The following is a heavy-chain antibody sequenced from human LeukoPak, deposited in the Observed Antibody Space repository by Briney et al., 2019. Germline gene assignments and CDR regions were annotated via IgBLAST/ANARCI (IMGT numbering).Heavy chain of an antibody. J-gene: IGHJ5*02. Sequence: GGSLRLSCAASGFTFSSYAMHWVRRAPGKGLEYVSAISSNGGSTYYANSVKGRFTISRDNSKNTLYLQMGSLRAEDMAVYYCARDGSDWYYDFWSGYYDRRWFDPWGQGTLVTVSS. CDR1: GFTFSSYA. CDR3: ARDGSDWYYDFWSGYYDRRWFDP. CDR2: ISSNGGST. V-gene: IGHV3-64*01. D-gene: IGHD3-3*01.